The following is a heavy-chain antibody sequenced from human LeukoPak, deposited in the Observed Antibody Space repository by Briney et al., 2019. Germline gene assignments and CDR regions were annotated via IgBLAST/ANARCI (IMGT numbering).Heavy chain of an antibody. J-gene: IGHJ4*02. CDR2: IYYSGIT. CDR3: ARSRAAIAAPDY. D-gene: IGHD6-6*01. Sequence: PSETLSLTCTVSGGSISSNGYYWGWIRQSPGEGLEWIGNIYYSGITYYNASLKSRVTISVDTSKNQFSLKLSSVTAADTAVYYCARSRAAIAAPDYWGQGTLVTVSS. V-gene: IGHV4-39*07. CDR1: GGSISSNGYY.